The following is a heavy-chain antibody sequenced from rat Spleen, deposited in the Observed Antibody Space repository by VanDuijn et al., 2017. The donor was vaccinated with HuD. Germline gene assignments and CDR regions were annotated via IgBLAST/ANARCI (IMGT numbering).Heavy chain of an antibody. V-gene: IGHV5-7*01. CDR3: ARHRGMMVIITPFDY. D-gene: IGHD1-12*02. Sequence: EVQLVESGGGLVQPGRSLKLSCAASGFTFSDYNMAWVRQAPQKGLEWVATITNTGGGTYYPDSVKGRFTISRDNAKSTLYLQMNSLRSEDTATYYCARHRGMMVIITPFDYWGQGVMVTVSS. J-gene: IGHJ2*01. CDR1: GFTFSDYN. CDR2: ITNTGGGT.